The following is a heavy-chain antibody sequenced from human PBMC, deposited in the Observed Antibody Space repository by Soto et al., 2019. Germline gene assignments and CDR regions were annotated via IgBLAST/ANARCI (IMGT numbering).Heavy chain of an antibody. D-gene: IGHD3-10*01. CDR3: AAEGGITMVRGVNPYGMDV. Sequence: ASVKVSCKASGFTFTSSAVQWVRQARGQRLEWIGWIVVGSGNTNYAQKFQERVTITRDMSTSTAYMELSSLRSEDTAVYYCAAEGGITMVRGVNPYGMDVWGQGTTVTVSS. J-gene: IGHJ6*02. V-gene: IGHV1-58*01. CDR2: IVVGSGNT. CDR1: GFTFTSSA.